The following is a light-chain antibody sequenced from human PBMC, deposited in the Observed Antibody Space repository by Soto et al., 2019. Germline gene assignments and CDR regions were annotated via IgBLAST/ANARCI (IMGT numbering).Light chain of an antibody. V-gene: IGLV2-14*01. CDR1: SSDVGDYNY. CDR3: SSYTSSSTYV. CDR2: EVS. J-gene: IGLJ1*01. Sequence: QSALTQPASVSGSPGQSITISCTGTSSDVGDYNYVSWYQQHPGKAPKLMIYEVSNRPSGVSNRFSGSTSGNTASLTISGLQAEDAADYYCSSYTSSSTYVFGTGTKVTVL.